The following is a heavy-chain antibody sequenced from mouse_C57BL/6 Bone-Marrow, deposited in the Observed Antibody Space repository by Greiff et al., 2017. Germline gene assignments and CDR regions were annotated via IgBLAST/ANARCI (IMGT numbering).Heavy chain of an antibody. Sequence: VQLQQPGAELVRPGSSVKLSCKASGYTFTSYWMDWVKQRPGQGLEWIGNIYPSDSETHYNQKFKDKATLTVDKSSSTAYMQLSRLTSEDSAVYYWARGAYYGSSPYYFDYWGQGTTLTVSA. CDR3: ARGAYYGSSPYYFDY. J-gene: IGHJ2*01. D-gene: IGHD1-1*01. CDR2: IYPSDSET. CDR1: GYTFTSYW. V-gene: IGHV1-61*01.